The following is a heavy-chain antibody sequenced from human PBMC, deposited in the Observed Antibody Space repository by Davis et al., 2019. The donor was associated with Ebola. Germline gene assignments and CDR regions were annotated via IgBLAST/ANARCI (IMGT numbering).Heavy chain of an antibody. D-gene: IGHD2-2*01. CDR3: ARDLIVVVPAAIFYYYYGMDV. CDR1: GFTFDDYG. CDR2: IYSGGST. Sequence: GESLKISCAASGFTFDDYGMSWVRQAPGKGLEWVSVIYSGGSTYYADSVKGRFTISRDNSKNTLYLQMNSLRAEDTAVYYCARDLIVVVPAAIFYYYYGMDVWGQGTTVTVSS. J-gene: IGHJ6*02. V-gene: IGHV3-66*01.